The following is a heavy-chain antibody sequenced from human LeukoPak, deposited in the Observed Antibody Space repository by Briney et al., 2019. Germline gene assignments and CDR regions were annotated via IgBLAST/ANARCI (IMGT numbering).Heavy chain of an antibody. D-gene: IGHD3-9*01. Sequence: ASVKVSCKASGYTFTSYGISWVRQAPGQGLEWMGWISAYNSNTNYAQKLQGRVTMTTDTSTSTAYMELRSLRSDDTAVYYCARGTSYDILTGYPKGHFDYRGQGTLVTVSS. CDR1: GYTFTSYG. CDR2: ISAYNSNT. V-gene: IGHV1-18*01. J-gene: IGHJ4*02. CDR3: ARGTSYDILTGYPKGHFDY.